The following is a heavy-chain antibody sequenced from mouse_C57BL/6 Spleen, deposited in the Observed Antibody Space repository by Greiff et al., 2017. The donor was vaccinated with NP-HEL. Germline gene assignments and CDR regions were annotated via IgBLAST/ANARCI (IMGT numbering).Heavy chain of an antibody. D-gene: IGHD4-1*01. J-gene: IGHJ2*01. Sequence: QVHVKQPGAELVKPGASVKLSCKASGYTFTSYWMHWVKQRPGQGLEWIGMIHPNSGSTNYNEKFKSKATLTVDKSSSTAYMQLSSLTSEDSAVYYCAREGTGIYYFDYWGQGTTLTVSS. V-gene: IGHV1-64*01. CDR3: AREGTGIYYFDY. CDR2: IHPNSGST. CDR1: GYTFTSYW.